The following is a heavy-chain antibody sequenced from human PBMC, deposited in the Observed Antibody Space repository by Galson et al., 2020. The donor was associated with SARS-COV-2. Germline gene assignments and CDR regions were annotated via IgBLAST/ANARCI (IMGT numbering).Heavy chain of an antibody. J-gene: IGHJ5*02. D-gene: IGHD3-22*01. Sequence: ASVKVSCKVSGYTLTELSMHWVRQAPGKGLEWMGGFDPEDGETIYGQKFQGRVTMTEDTSTDTAYMELSSLRSEDTAVYYCATGPPVITTWWFDPWGQGTLVTVSS. CDR1: GYTLTELS. V-gene: IGHV1-24*01. CDR3: ATGPPVITTWWFDP. CDR2: FDPEDGET.